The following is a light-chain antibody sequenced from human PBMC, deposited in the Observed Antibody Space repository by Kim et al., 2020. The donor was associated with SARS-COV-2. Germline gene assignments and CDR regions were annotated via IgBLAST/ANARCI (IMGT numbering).Light chain of an antibody. CDR1: SIGSKS. V-gene: IGLV3-21*04. CDR2: YDS. J-gene: IGLJ2*01. CDR3: QVWDSSSDHRVV. Sequence: PGKTARITCGGNSIGSKSVQWYQQTPGQAPVLVISYDSDRPSGIPERFSGSNAGNTATLTINRVETEDEADYYCQVWDSSSDHRVVFGGGTQLTVL.